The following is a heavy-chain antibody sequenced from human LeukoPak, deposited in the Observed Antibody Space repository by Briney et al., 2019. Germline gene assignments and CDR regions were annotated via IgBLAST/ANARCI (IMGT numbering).Heavy chain of an antibody. V-gene: IGHV3-74*01. CDR3: ARAGMRGAFDF. J-gene: IGHJ3*01. Sequence: PGGSLRVSCAASGFTFCSYWMYWVRQAPGKGLVWVSRINSDGSSITYADSVKARFTISRDNAKNTVYLQMNSLRAEDTAVYYCARAGMRGAFDFWEQGTMVTVSS. CDR2: INSDGSSI. CDR1: GFTFCSYW.